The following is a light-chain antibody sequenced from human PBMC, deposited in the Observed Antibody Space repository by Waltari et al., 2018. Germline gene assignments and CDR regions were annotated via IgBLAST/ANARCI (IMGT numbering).Light chain of an antibody. Sequence: QSALTQPASVSGSPGQPITISCTGTSSYNLVSWYQQYPGEAPKVLIFEDTKRPSGVSNRFSAPKSGNMASLTISGLQAEDEADYYCCSHTGSNTWVFGGGTKVTVL. V-gene: IGLV2-23*01. CDR3: CSHTGSNTWV. CDR2: EDT. CDR1: SSYNL. J-gene: IGLJ3*02.